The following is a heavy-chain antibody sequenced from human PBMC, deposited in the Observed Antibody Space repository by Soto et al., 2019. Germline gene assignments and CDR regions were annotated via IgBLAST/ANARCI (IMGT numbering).Heavy chain of an antibody. J-gene: IGHJ6*02. CDR2: ISRDGSTT. Sequence: EVQLVESGGGLVQPGGSLRLSCAASGLTLSNYWMYWVRHAPGKGLVCVSRISRDGSTTNYADSVKGRFTISRDNAKNTLYLQMNSLGPEDTAVYFCARDRATYADPWYDYGLDVWGQGTAVTVSS. V-gene: IGHV3-74*01. CDR3: ARDRATYADPWYDYGLDV. D-gene: IGHD2-2*01. CDR1: GLTLSNYW.